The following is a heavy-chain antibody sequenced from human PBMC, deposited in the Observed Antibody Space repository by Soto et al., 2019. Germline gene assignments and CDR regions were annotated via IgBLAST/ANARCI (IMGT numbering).Heavy chain of an antibody. CDR1: GGSISSYY. CDR3: ARIWGLDACDI. D-gene: IGHD3-16*01. J-gene: IGHJ3*02. CDR2: IYYSGST. Sequence: QVQLQESGPGLVKPSETLSLTCPVSGGSISSYYWRWIRQPPGKGLEWIGYIYYSGSTNYNPSLKSRVTISADTSKHQFYRKLSSVPAADTAVYYCARIWGLDACDIWGQGTMVTVSS. V-gene: IGHV4-59*08.